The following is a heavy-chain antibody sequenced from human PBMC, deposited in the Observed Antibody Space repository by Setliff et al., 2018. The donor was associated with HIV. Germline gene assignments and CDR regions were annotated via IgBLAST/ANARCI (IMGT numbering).Heavy chain of an antibody. CDR1: GASIGRRSDC. V-gene: IGHV4-39*01. J-gene: IGHJ4*02. CDR2: FYYSWNT. CDR3: ARHDGGGWYVRVLATSFDY. D-gene: IGHD6-19*01. Sequence: SETLSLTCTVSGASIGRRSDCWGWIRQPPGKGLEWIGSFYYSWNTYYNPSLKSRVTISVDTSKNQFSLKLSSVTAADTAVYYCARHDGGGWYVRVLATSFDYWGQGTLVTVSS.